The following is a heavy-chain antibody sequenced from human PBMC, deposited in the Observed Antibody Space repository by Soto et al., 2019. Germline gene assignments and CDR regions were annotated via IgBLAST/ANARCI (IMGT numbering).Heavy chain of an antibody. CDR1: GGSISSYY. J-gene: IGHJ6*02. Sequence: SETLSLTCTVSGGSISSYYWSWIRQPPGKGLECIGYIYYSGSTNYNPSLKSRVTISVDTSKNQFSLKLSSVTAADTAVYYCARVPYTMVRGVIIRRNYGMDVWGQGTTVTVSS. CDR2: IYYSGST. D-gene: IGHD3-10*01. CDR3: ARVPYTMVRGVIIRRNYGMDV. V-gene: IGHV4-59*01.